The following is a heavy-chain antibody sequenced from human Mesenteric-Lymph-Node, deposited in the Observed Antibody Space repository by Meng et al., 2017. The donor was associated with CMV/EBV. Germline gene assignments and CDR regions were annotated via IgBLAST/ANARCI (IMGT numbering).Heavy chain of an antibody. V-gene: IGHV3-30*02. J-gene: IGHJ6*02. CDR3: AKISVDTAMAYYYGMDV. D-gene: IGHD5-18*01. CDR2: IRYDGSHQ. CDR1: GFIFSSYE. Sequence: GESLKISCAASGFIFSSYEMNWVRQAPGKGLEWVAFIRYDGSHQDYADSVKGRFTISRDNSKNTLYLQMNSLRAEDTAVYYCAKISVDTAMAYYYGMDVWGQGTTVTVSS.